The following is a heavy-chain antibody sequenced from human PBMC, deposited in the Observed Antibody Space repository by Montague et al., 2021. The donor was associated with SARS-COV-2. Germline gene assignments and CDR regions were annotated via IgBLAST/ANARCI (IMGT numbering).Heavy chain of an antibody. D-gene: IGHD4-11*01. CDR3: ACGEITTRGLIYYYGMDV. CDR1: GGSLSGYY. J-gene: IGHJ6*02. CDR2: INHSGST. Sequence: SETLSLTCAVYGGSLSGYYWSWIRQPPGEGLEWIGEINHSGSTNYNPSLKSRVTISVDTSKNQFSLKLSSVTAADTAVYYCACGEITTRGLIYYYGMDVWGQGTTVTVSS. V-gene: IGHV4-34*01.